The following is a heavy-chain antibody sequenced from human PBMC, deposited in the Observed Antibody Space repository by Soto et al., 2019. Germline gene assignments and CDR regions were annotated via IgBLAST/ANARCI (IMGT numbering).Heavy chain of an antibody. CDR1: GGSISSGFYY. V-gene: IGHV4-31*03. D-gene: IGHD2-21*02. J-gene: IGHJ5*02. CDR2: IYYSGST. CDR3: ARVREDCGGDCPSTPHNWFDP. Sequence: SETLSLTCTVSGGSISSGFYYWSWIRQHPGKGLEWIGYIYYSGSTYYNPSLKSRVTISVDTSKNQFSLKLSSVTAADTAVYYCARVREDCGGDCPSTPHNWFDPWGQGTLVTVS.